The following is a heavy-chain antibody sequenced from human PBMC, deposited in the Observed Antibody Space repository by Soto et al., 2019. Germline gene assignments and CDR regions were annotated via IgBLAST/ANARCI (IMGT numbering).Heavy chain of an antibody. CDR2: ISSSTSHT. J-gene: IGHJ4*02. V-gene: IGHV3-11*05. D-gene: IGHD6-13*01. Sequence: QVQLVESGGGLVKPGGSLRLSCAVSGFTFSDYYMTWIGQAPGKGLEWVSYISSSTSHTNYADSVKGRFTISRDNAKNSLFLQMNSLRAEDTAVHYCARGRGAAADYFDFWGQGTLVTVSS. CDR1: GFTFSDYY. CDR3: ARGRGAAADYFDF.